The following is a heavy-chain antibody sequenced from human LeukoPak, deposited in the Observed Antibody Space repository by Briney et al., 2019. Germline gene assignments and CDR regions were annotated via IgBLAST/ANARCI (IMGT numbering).Heavy chain of an antibody. Sequence: GASLRLSCAASGFTFSSYAMNWVRQAPGKRLEWVSGITGSGGSTYYADYVKGRFTISRDNSKNTLYLQMKSLRAEDTGVYYCAKGQGSDYLPTFDSWGQGTLVNVLS. CDR1: GFTFSSYA. J-gene: IGHJ4*02. CDR3: AKGQGSDYLPTFDS. V-gene: IGHV3-23*01. CDR2: ITGSGGST. D-gene: IGHD4-11*01.